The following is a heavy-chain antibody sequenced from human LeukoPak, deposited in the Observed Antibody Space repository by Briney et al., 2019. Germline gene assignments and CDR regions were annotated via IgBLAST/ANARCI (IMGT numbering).Heavy chain of an antibody. V-gene: IGHV1-2*02. CDR1: GYTFTGYY. CDR3: ARVPGYSNSQVNFYY. D-gene: IGHD6-13*01. CDR2: INPNSGGT. J-gene: IGHJ4*02. Sequence: GASVKVSCKASGYTFTGYYMHWVRQDPGQGLEWMVWINPNSGGTNYAQKFQGRVTMTRDTSISTAYMELSRLTSDDTALYYCARVPGYSNSQVNFYYWGQGTLVTVSS.